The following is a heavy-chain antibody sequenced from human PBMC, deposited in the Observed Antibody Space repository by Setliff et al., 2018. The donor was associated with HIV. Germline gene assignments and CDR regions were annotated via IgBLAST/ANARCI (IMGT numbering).Heavy chain of an antibody. Sequence: ASVKVSCKASGGTFSSYAISWVRQAPGQGLEWMGRIIPIFGTANYAQKFQGRVTITADKSTSTAYMELSSLRSEDTAVYYCARDMGVTRGDAFDIWGQGTMVTVSS. J-gene: IGHJ3*02. V-gene: IGHV1-69*06. CDR2: IIPIFGTA. D-gene: IGHD3-16*01. CDR1: GGTFSSYA. CDR3: ARDMGVTRGDAFDI.